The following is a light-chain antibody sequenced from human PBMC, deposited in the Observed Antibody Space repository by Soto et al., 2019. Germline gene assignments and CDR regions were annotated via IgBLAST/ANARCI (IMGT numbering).Light chain of an antibody. CDR3: QQYDSTPRT. CDR2: WAS. Sequence: DIVMTQSPDSLAGSLGESATINCKSSQSVLYNSDNKNYLAWYQQKSGQPPKLLIYWASTRESGVPDRFSGSGSGTDFTLTISSLQDEDVAHYYCQQYDSTPRTFGQRTKLDIK. CDR1: QSVLYNSDNKNY. J-gene: IGKJ1*01. V-gene: IGKV4-1*01.